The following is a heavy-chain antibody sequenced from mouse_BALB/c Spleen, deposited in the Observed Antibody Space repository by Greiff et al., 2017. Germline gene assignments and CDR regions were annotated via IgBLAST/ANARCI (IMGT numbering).Heavy chain of an antibody. CDR3: TRPGKDAMDY. J-gene: IGHJ4*01. V-gene: IGHV5-6-4*01. D-gene: IGHD2-1*01. CDR1: GFTFSSYT. CDR2: ISSGGSYT. Sequence: EVQLVESGGGLVKPGGSLKLSCAASGFTFSSYTMSWVRQTPEKRLEWVATISSGGSYTYYPDSVKGRFTISRDNAKKTLYLQMSSLKSEDTAMYYCTRPGKDAMDYWGQGTSVTVSS.